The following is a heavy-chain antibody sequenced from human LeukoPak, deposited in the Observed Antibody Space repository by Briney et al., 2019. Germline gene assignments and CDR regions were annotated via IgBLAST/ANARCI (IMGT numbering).Heavy chain of an antibody. CDR3: ASSTGYSYGYFDY. CDR2: ISRGGGTI. CDR1: GFSFSNNE. D-gene: IGHD5-18*01. V-gene: IGHV3-48*03. J-gene: IGHJ4*02. Sequence: EPGGSLRLSCEASGFSFSNNEMNWVRQAPGRGLGWVSYISRGGGTIYYADSVKGRFTLSRDNVQNSLYLQMNSLRAEDTAVYYCASSTGYSYGYFDYWGQGTLVTVSS.